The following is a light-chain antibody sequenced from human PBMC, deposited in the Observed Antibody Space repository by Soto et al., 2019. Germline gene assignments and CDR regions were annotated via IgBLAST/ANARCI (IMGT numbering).Light chain of an antibody. CDR3: SSYTSSNTGV. CDR2: EVT. CDR1: SSDVGGYNY. J-gene: IGLJ3*02. V-gene: IGLV2-14*01. Sequence: QSALTQPASVSGSPGQSIAISCTGTSSDVGGYNYVSWYQQHPGKAPKRMIYEVTNRPSGVSNRFSGSKSGNTASLTISGLQAEDEADYYCSSYTSSNTGVFGGGTKLTVL.